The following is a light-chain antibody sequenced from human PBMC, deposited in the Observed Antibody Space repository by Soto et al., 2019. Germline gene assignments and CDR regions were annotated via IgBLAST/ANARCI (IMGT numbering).Light chain of an antibody. CDR1: QSIGGW. J-gene: IGKJ4*01. CDR3: QQYHSFPVT. Sequence: DIQMTLSPSTLSASVGDRVTITCRASQSIGGWLAWYQQKPGKAPNLLVYKASTLESGVPSRFSGSGSGTEFTLIIINLQPDDLATYYCQQYHSFPVTFGGGTKV. CDR2: KAS. V-gene: IGKV1-5*03.